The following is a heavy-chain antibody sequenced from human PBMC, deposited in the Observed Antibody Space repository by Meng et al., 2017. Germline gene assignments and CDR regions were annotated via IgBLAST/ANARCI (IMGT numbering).Heavy chain of an antibody. Sequence: GGSLRLSCAASGFTFSSYGMHWVRQAPGKGLEWVAVIWYDGSNKYYADSVKGRFTISRDNSKNTLYLQMNSLRAEDTAVYYCAKDRIAAAGYIDYWGQGTLVTVSS. CDR1: GFTFSSYG. V-gene: IGHV3-33*06. D-gene: IGHD6-13*01. CDR3: AKDRIAAAGYIDY. J-gene: IGHJ4*02. CDR2: IWYDGSNK.